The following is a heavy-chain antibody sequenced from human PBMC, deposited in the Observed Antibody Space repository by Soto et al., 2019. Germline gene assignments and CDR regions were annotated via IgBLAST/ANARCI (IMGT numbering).Heavy chain of an antibody. Sequence: TLSLSCTFSGFSFSSGGYYWSWIRQHPGKGLEWIGYIYYSGSTYYNPSLKSRVTISVDTSKNQFSLKLSSVTAADTAVYYCARVRIEVVIDYWGQGTLVTVSS. CDR2: IYYSGST. D-gene: IGHD2-15*01. CDR1: GFSFSSGGYY. V-gene: IGHV4-31*03. J-gene: IGHJ4*02. CDR3: ARVRIEVVIDY.